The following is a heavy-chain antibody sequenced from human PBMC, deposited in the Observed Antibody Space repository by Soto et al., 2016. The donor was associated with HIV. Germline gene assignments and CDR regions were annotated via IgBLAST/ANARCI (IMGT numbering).Heavy chain of an antibody. CDR3: ARSRGRLLRYFDY. CDR2: IYSGGTT. J-gene: IGHJ4*02. CDR1: GFTVNSNS. Sequence: EVQLVESGGGLVQPGGSLRPSCAASGFTVNSNSLSWVRQAPGKGLEWVSVIYSGGTTYYADSVKARFIISKDNSKNTLYLQMNSLRAEDTAVYYCARSRGRLLRYFDYWGQGTLVTVSS. D-gene: IGHD2-15*01. V-gene: IGHV3-66*01.